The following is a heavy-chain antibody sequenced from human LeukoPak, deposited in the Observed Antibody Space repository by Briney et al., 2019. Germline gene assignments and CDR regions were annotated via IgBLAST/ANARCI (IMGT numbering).Heavy chain of an antibody. CDR3: ARMAVAAAGSFDY. D-gene: IGHD6-13*01. CDR1: GGTFSSYA. Sequence: SVKVSCKASGGTFSSYAISWVRQAPGQGLEWMGRIIPILGIANYAQKFQGRVTITADKSTSTAYMELSSLRSEDTAVYYCARMAVAAAGSFDYCGQGTLVTVSS. J-gene: IGHJ4*02. V-gene: IGHV1-69*04. CDR2: IIPILGIA.